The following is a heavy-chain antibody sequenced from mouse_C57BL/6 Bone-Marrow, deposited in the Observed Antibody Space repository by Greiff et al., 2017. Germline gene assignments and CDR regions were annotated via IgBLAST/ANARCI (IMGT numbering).Heavy chain of an antibody. CDR2: ISDGGSYT. CDR3: AREGYDYDDY. D-gene: IGHD2-4*01. J-gene: IGHJ2*01. V-gene: IGHV5-4*01. CDR1: GFTFSSYA. Sequence: EVQLVESGGGLVKPGGSLKLSCAASGFTFSSYAMSWVRQTPEKRLEWVATISDGGSYTYYPDNVKGRFTISRDNAKNNLYLQMSHLKSEDTAMYYCAREGYDYDDYWGQGTTLTVSS.